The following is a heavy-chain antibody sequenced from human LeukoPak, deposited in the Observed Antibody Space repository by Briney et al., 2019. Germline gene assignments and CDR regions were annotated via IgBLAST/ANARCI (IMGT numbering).Heavy chain of an antibody. CDR3: ATLASGYSSPFDY. CDR2: IRSDGGST. V-gene: IGHV3-23*01. CDR1: GFTFSSYD. J-gene: IGHJ4*02. Sequence: GGSLRLSCAASGFTFSSYDMSWVGQAPGKGLEWVSFIRSDGGSTLYADYVKGRFTISRDNSKNTLYAEMTSLRAEDTAVYYCATLASGYSSPFDYWGQGTLVTVSS. D-gene: IGHD6-13*01.